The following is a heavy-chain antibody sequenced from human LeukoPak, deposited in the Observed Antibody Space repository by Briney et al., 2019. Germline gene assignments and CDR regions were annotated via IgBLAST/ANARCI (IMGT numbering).Heavy chain of an antibody. CDR1: GGSISSGGYY. V-gene: IGHV4-30-2*05. J-gene: IGHJ4*02. CDR3: ARIEGSSGHGAFDY. CDR2: IYHSGST. Sequence: SQTLSLTCTVSGGSISSGGYYWSWIRQPPGKGLEWIGYIYHSGSTYYNPSLKSRVTISVDRSKNQFSLKLRSVTAADTAVYYCARIEGSSGHGAFDYWGQGTLVTVSS. D-gene: IGHD5-12*01.